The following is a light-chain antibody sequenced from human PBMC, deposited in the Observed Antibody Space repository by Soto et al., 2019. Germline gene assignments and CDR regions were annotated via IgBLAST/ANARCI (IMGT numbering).Light chain of an antibody. J-gene: IGKJ2*01. CDR1: QSVSTR. CDR2: GAS. V-gene: IGKV3D-15*01. CDR3: QQYNNWPPEYT. Sequence: EIVMTQSPATLSVSPGERATLSCRASQSVSTRLAWYQQKPGQAPRLLIYGASTRATGIPARFSDSGSGTEFTLTISSLQSEDFAVYHCQQYNNWPPEYTFGQGTKLEIK.